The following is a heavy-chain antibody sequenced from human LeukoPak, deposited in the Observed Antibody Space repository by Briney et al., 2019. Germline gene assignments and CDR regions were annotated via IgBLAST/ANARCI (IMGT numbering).Heavy chain of an antibody. Sequence: GESLKISCKGSGYSSTSYWIGWVRQMPGKGLEWMGIIYPGDSDTRYSPSFQGQVTISADKSISTAYLQWSSLKASDTAMYYCARHGRDCSSTSCYASVYYGMDVWGQGTTVTVSS. V-gene: IGHV5-51*01. CDR2: IYPGDSDT. CDR1: GYSSTSYW. D-gene: IGHD2-2*01. CDR3: ARHGRDCSSTSCYASVYYGMDV. J-gene: IGHJ6*02.